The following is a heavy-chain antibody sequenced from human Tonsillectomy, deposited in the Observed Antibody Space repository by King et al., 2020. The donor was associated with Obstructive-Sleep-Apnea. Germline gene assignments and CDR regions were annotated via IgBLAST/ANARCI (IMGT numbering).Heavy chain of an antibody. CDR3: ARGSGAASVNWFDP. Sequence: VQLQQWGAGLLKPSETLSLTCAVFGGSFSDYFWSWIRQPPGKGLEWIGEINHSGSTNYNPSLQSRVTISVETSKNQFSLRLSSVTAADTAVYYCARGSGAASVNWFDPWGQGALVTVSS. D-gene: IGHD6-13*01. V-gene: IGHV4-34*01. J-gene: IGHJ5*02. CDR2: INHSGST. CDR1: GGSFSDYF.